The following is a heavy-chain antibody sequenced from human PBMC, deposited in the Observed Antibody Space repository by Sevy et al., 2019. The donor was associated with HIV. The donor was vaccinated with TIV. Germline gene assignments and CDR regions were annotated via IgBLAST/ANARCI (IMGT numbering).Heavy chain of an antibody. Sequence: ASVKVSCKASGYPFSSYGISWVRQAPGQGLDWMGWISADSGNSNHAQNLQGRVTMTTDTSTSTAYMVLRSLRFDYTAVYYCARDLGGYGGNSIDYWGQGTLVTVSS. D-gene: IGHD2-21*02. V-gene: IGHV1-18*01. CDR3: ARDLGGYGGNSIDY. J-gene: IGHJ4*02. CDR2: ISADSGNS. CDR1: GYPFSSYG.